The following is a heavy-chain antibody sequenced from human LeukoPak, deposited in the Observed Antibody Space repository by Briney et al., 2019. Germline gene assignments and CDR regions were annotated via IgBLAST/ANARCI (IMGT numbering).Heavy chain of an antibody. CDR2: ISDTDATI. V-gene: IGHV3-48*01. CDR1: GFTFSSYS. J-gene: IGHJ4*02. Sequence: PGGSLRPSCAASGFTFSSYSMNWVRQAPGKGLEWLSYISDTDATIYYADSVRGRFTISRDNAKNSLYLQMNSLRADDTAVYYCAREALYFDYWGQGTLVTVS. CDR3: AREALYFDY.